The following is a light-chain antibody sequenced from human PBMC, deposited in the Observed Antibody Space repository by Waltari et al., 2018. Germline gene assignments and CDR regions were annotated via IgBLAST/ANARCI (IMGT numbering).Light chain of an antibody. CDR1: QGVGRY. CDR2: GAS. J-gene: IGKJ1*01. Sequence: DIVLTQSPGTLSLSPGERATLPCRASQGVGRYLAWYQQKPGPAPRLLIYGASTRATGIPDRFSGSGSGTDFSLIISRLEPEDFAVYFCQKYEALPATFGQGTKVEIK. V-gene: IGKV3-20*01. CDR3: QKYEALPAT.